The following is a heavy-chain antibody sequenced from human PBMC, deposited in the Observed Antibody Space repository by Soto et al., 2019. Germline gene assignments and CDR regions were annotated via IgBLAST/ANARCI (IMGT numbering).Heavy chain of an antibody. V-gene: IGHV4-39*02. CDR2: IDYRGTI. J-gene: IGHJ5*02. Sequence: SETLSLTCTVSGGSIATSSYFWAWIRRPPGKGLEWIGSIDYRGTIYNNPSLKSRVTISVDTSKNHFSLKLDSVAAADTALYYCSRRAPEGFDPWGQGTLVTVSS. CDR1: GGSIATSSYF. CDR3: SRRAPEGFDP.